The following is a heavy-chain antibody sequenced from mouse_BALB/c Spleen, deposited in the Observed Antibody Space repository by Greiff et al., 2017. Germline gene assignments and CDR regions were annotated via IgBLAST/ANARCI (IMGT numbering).Heavy chain of an antibody. CDR3: AREGTATSFDY. V-gene: IGHV5-4*02. CDR2: ISDGGSYT. J-gene: IGHJ2*01. D-gene: IGHD1-2*01. CDR1: GFTFSDYY. Sequence: EVQVVESGGGLVKPGGSLKLSCAASGFTFSDYYMYWVRQTPEKRLEWVATISDGGSYTYYPDSVKGRFTISRDNAKNNLYLQMSSLKSEDTAMYYCAREGTATSFDYWGQGTTLTVSS.